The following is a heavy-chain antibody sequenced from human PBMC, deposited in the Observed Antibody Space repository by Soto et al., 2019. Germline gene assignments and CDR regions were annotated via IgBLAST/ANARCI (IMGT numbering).Heavy chain of an antibody. CDR1: GGTCISYG. D-gene: IGHD3-3*01. J-gene: IGHJ3*02. V-gene: IGHV3-23*01. Sequence: GVPLRVWWGAAGGTCISYGRSWVRQAPGKGLEWVSAISGSGGSTYYADSVKGRFTISRDNSKNTLYLQMNSLRAEDTAVYYCAKDRGITIFGVVTPDAFDIWGHGTMVTVS. CDR2: ISGSGGST. CDR3: AKDRGITIFGVVTPDAFDI.